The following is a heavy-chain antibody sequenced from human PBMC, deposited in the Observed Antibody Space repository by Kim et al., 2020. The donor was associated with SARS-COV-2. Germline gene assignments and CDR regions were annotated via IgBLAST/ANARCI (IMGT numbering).Heavy chain of an antibody. CDR2: IIPILGIA. CDR1: GGTFSSYT. CDR3: ARDRSALYLVDWFDP. Sequence: SVKVSCKASGGTFSSYTISWVRQAPGQGLEWMGRIIPILGIANYAQKFQGRVTITAGKSTSTAYMELSSLRSEDTAVYYCARDRSALYLVDWFDPWGQGTLVTVSS. V-gene: IGHV1-69*04. J-gene: IGHJ5*02. D-gene: IGHD2-8*01.